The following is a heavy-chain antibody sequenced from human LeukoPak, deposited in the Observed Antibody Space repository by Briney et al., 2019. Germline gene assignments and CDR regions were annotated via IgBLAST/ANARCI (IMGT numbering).Heavy chain of an antibody. CDR2: ISVYNGIT. CDR1: GYTFTSYG. D-gene: IGHD4-17*01. V-gene: IGHV1-18*01. CDR3: ARGPPVFTVSRGDY. Sequence: ASVKVSCKASGYTFTSYGINWVRQAPGQGLEWMGWISVYNGITNYAQILRGRVTMTADRSTSTAYMELRSLRSDDTAVYYCARGPPVFTVSRGDYWGQGTLVTVSS. J-gene: IGHJ4*02.